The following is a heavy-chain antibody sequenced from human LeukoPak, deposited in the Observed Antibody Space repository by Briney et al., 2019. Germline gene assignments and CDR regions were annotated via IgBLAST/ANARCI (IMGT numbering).Heavy chain of an antibody. D-gene: IGHD3-10*01. CDR2: INHSGST. V-gene: IGHV4-34*01. Sequence: PSETLSLTCAVYGGSFSGYYWSWIRQPPGKGLEWIGEINHSGSTNYNPSLKSRVTISVDTSKNQFSLKLSSVTAADTAVYYCARGRTSGIPGRYYYYYGMDVWGQGTTVTVSS. CDR1: GGSFSGYY. J-gene: IGHJ6*02. CDR3: ARGRTSGIPGRYYYYYGMDV.